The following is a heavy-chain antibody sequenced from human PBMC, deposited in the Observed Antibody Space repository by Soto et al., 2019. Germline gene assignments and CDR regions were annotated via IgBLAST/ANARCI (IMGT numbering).Heavy chain of an antibody. CDR2: ISYDGSSK. V-gene: IGHV3-30-3*01. CDR3: ATTVITPGDN. Sequence: QVQLVESGGGMVQPGRSLRLSCSGTGFTFSGHVLHWVRQAPGKGLEWVATISYDGSSKYYADSVKGRFTTSRDNSKNTLYLQMNSLSSEDTAVYYCATTVITPGDNWGQGTLVTVSS. CDR1: GFTFSGHV. D-gene: IGHD4-17*01. J-gene: IGHJ4*02.